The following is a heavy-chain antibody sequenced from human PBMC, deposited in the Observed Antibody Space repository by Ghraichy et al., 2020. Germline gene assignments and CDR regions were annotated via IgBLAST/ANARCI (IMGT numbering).Heavy chain of an antibody. J-gene: IGHJ4*02. V-gene: IGHV4-59*01. D-gene: IGHD1-26*01. Sequence: SETLSLTCTVSDGSISSYYWSWIRQPPGKGLEWIGYISHSGNTKYKPSLKSRVTISVDTSKNQVSLKLSSVTAADTAVYYCARAGGGYWYYFDYWGQGTLVTVSS. CDR3: ARAGGGYWYYFDY. CDR2: ISHSGNT. CDR1: DGSISSYY.